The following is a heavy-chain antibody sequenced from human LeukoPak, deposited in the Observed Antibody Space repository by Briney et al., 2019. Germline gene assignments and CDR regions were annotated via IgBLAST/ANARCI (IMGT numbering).Heavy chain of an antibody. CDR2: INPSGSSA. D-gene: IGHD3-22*01. J-gene: IGHJ3*01. CDR1: GYSFTSYY. CDR3: ARGLFYYDNSGYYPDAFDL. Sequence: ASVRASCKASGYSFTSYYMHWVRQAPGQGLEWMGFINPSGSSAAYAQKFQGRLTLTRDMFTSTDYMELTSLTSDDTAVYYCARGLFYYDNSGYYPDAFDLWGQGTMITVSS. V-gene: IGHV1-46*01.